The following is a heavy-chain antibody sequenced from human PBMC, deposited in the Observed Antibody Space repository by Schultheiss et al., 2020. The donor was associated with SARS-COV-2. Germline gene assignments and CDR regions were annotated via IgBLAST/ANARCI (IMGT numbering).Heavy chain of an antibody. CDR3: VKDAGSVTAAIHY. Sequence: GGSLRLSCAASGFTFSSYAMSWVRQGPGKGLEWVSGIRWNSDSLGYADSVRGRFTISRDNAKNSLYLQMNSLRVEDTALYYCVKDAGSVTAAIHYWGQGTLVTVSS. CDR2: IRWNSDSL. D-gene: IGHD2-2*01. J-gene: IGHJ4*02. CDR1: GFTFSSYA. V-gene: IGHV3-9*01.